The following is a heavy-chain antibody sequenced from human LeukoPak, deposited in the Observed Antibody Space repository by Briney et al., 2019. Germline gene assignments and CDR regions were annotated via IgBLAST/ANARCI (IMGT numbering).Heavy chain of an antibody. CDR1: GGTFSSYA. Sequence: SVKVSCKASGGTFSSYAISWVRQAPGRGLEWMGGIIPIFGTANYAQKFQGRVTITADESTSTAYMELSSLRSEDTAVYYCARDLAEGGDILTGYSGWFDPWGQGTLVTVSS. CDR3: ARDLAEGGDILTGYSGWFDP. D-gene: IGHD3-9*01. J-gene: IGHJ5*02. V-gene: IGHV1-69*01. CDR2: IIPIFGTA.